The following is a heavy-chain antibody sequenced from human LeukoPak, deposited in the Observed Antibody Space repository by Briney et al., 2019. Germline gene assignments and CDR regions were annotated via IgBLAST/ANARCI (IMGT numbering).Heavy chain of an antibody. J-gene: IGHJ4*02. V-gene: IGHV3-30*02. Sequence: GGSLRLSCAASGFTFSSYGMHWVRQAPGKGLEWVAFIRYDGSNKYYADSVKGRFTISRDNSKNTLYLQMNSLRAEDTAVYYCAKGSDIAAELFDYWGQGTLVTVSS. CDR2: IRYDGSNK. D-gene: IGHD6-13*01. CDR3: AKGSDIAAELFDY. CDR1: GFTFSSYG.